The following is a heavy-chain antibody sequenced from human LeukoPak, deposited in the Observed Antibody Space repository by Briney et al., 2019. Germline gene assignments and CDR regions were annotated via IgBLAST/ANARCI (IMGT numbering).Heavy chain of an antibody. CDR3: ARDRDTAMVRYDY. V-gene: IGHV3-21*01. CDR2: ISSSRSYI. J-gene: IGHJ4*02. D-gene: IGHD5-18*01. Sequence: GGSLRLSCAASGFTFSSYSMNWVRQAPGKGLEWASSISSSRSYIYYADSVKGRFTISRDNAKNSLYLQMNSLRAEDTAVYYCARDRDTAMVRYDYWGQGTLVTVSS. CDR1: GFTFSSYS.